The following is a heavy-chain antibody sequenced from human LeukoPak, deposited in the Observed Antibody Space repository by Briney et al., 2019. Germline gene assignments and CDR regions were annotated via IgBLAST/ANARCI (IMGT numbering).Heavy chain of an antibody. Sequence: PGGSLRLSCAASGFAFSTYSMNWVRQAPGKGLEWTSSITSTGTYIYYADSVKGRFTISRDNAKNSLYLQMNSLRAEDTAVYFCARIAGGKFHLDYWGQGTQVTVSS. D-gene: IGHD6-13*01. J-gene: IGHJ4*02. CDR3: ARIAGGKFHLDY. CDR1: GFAFSTYS. V-gene: IGHV3-21*01. CDR2: ITSTGTYI.